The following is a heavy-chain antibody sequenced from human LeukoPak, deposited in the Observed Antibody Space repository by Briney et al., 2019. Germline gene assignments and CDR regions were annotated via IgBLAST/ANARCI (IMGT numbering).Heavy chain of an antibody. Sequence: GGSLRLSCAASGFTFNTYTMNWVRQAPGKGLEWVSYISGSSGIIDYADSVRGRFTFSRDNAKNSLYLQMNSLRAEDTAVYYWARGSTYHESNGQVPFDYWGQGTLVTVSS. CDR1: GFTFNTYT. J-gene: IGHJ4*02. V-gene: IGHV3-48*01. D-gene: IGHD2-8*01. CDR3: ARGSTYHESNGQVPFDY. CDR2: ISGSSGII.